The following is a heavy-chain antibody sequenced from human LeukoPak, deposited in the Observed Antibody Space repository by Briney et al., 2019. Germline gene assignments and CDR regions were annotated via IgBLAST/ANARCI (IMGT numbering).Heavy chain of an antibody. D-gene: IGHD5-24*01. J-gene: IGHJ4*02. Sequence: ASVKVSCKASGYTFTSYDINWVRQATGQGLEWMGWMNPNSGNTNYAQKFQGRVTMTRDTSISTAYMELSRLRSDDTAVYYCARDDWLQDYWGQGTLVTVSS. CDR1: GYTFTSYD. CDR2: MNPNSGNT. V-gene: IGHV1-8*01. CDR3: ARDDWLQDY.